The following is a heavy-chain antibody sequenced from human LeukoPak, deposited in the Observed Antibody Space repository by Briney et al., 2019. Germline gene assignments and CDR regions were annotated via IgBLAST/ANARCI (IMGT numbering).Heavy chain of an antibody. D-gene: IGHD6-19*01. CDR3: ASTPLAVAGTPYWYFDL. V-gene: IGHV4-39*07. CDR2: IYYSGST. Sequence: SETLSLTCTVSGGSISSSSYYWGWIRQPPGKGLEWIGSIYYSGSTNYNPSLKSRVTISVDTSKNQFSLKLSSVTAADTAVYYCASTPLAVAGTPYWYFDLWGRGTLVTVSS. CDR1: GGSISSSSYY. J-gene: IGHJ2*01.